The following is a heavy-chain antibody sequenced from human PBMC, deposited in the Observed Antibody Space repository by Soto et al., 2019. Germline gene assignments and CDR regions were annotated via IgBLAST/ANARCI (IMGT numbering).Heavy chain of an antibody. D-gene: IGHD3-16*01. V-gene: IGHV1-18*01. CDR2: INPYNGNT. J-gene: IGHJ4*01. Sequence: QVQLVQSGAEVKKPGASVKVSCKASGYTFTSYGISWVRQAPGQGLEWMGWINPYNGNTNYAQKLQGRVTMTTDTSTNTAYMKLRSLRSDATAVYYCARDWFGIDYWGHGTLVSVSS. CDR1: GYTFTSYG. CDR3: ARDWFGIDY.